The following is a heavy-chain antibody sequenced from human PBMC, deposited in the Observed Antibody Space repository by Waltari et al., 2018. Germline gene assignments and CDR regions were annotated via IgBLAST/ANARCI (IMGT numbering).Heavy chain of an antibody. J-gene: IGHJ4*02. CDR2: IVVGSGNT. V-gene: IGHV1-58*01. CDR3: AVRRGYSGYEDFDY. Sequence: QMQLVQSGPEVKKPGTSVKVSCKASGFTFTSPAFQWVRQALGQRLEWIGWIVVGSGNTNYAQKFQERVTITRDMSTSTAYMELSSLRSEDTAVYYCAVRRGYSGYEDFDYWGQGTLVTVSS. D-gene: IGHD5-12*01. CDR1: GFTFTSPA.